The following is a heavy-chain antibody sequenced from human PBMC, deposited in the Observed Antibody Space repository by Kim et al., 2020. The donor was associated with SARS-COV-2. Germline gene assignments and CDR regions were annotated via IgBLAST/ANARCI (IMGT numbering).Heavy chain of an antibody. D-gene: IGHD6-13*01. CDR2: SGGT. Sequence: SGGTKYAQKFQSRVTMTRDTSISTAYMELGRLRSDDTAVYYCARGLAADYWGQGTLVTVSS. CDR3: ARGLAADY. J-gene: IGHJ4*02. V-gene: IGHV1-2*02.